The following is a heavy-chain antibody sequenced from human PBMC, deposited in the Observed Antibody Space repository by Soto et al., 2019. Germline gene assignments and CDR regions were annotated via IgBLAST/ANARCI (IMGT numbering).Heavy chain of an antibody. CDR1: AFTFSDYY. V-gene: IGHV3-11*01. J-gene: IGHJ4*02. D-gene: IGHD3-22*01. Sequence: GGSLRLSCAASAFTFSDYYMSWIRQAPGKGLEWVSYISSSGSIIYYADSVKGRFTIPRDNAKNSLYLQMNSLRAEDTAVYYCARDLGYYDSSGYFDYWGQGTRVTVSS. CDR3: ARDLGYYDSSGYFDY. CDR2: ISSSGSII.